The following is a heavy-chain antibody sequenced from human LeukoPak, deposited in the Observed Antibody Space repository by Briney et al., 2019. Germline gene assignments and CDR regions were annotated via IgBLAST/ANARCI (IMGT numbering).Heavy chain of an antibody. J-gene: IGHJ6*02. V-gene: IGHV3-64*01. Sequence: GGSLRLSCAASGFTFSSFAMHWVRQAPGKGLEYVSAISSNGDSTYYGKSVRGRFTISRDNSKNTLYLQMGSLRAEDMAVYYCARYYYGMDVWGQGTTVTVSS. CDR1: GFTFSSFA. CDR3: ARYYYGMDV. CDR2: ISSNGDST.